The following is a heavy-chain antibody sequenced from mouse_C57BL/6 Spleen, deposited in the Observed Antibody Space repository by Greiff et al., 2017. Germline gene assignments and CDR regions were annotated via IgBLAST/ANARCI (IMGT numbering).Heavy chain of an antibody. Sequence: EVKLVESGGGLVQPGGSLKLSCAASGFTFSDYYMYWVRQTPEKRLEWVAYISNGGGSTYYPDTVKGRFTISRDNAKNTLYLQMSRLKSEDTAMYYCARQGETGTDFDYWGQGTTLTVSS. J-gene: IGHJ2*01. CDR3: ARQGETGTDFDY. V-gene: IGHV5-12*01. CDR1: GFTFSDYY. CDR2: ISNGGGST. D-gene: IGHD4-1*01.